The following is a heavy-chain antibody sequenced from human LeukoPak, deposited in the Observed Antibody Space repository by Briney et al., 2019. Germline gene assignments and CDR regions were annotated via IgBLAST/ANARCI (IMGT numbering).Heavy chain of an antibody. J-gene: IGHJ5*02. V-gene: IGHV3-48*01. CDR2: ISSSSSTI. CDR3: ARDHYDSSGYYAWFDP. Sequence: GGSLRLSCAASGFTFSSYSMNWVRQAPGKGLEWVSYISSSSSTIYYADSVKGRSTISRDNAKNSLYLQMNSLRAEDTAVYYCARDHYDSSGYYAWFDPWGQGTLVTVSS. D-gene: IGHD3-22*01. CDR1: GFTFSSYS.